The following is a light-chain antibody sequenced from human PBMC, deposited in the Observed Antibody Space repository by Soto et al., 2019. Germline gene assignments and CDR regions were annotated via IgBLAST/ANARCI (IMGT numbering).Light chain of an antibody. V-gene: IGKV4-1*01. CDR1: QSVLYSSNNKNY. Sequence: DIVMTQSPDSLAVSLGERATINCKSSQSVLYSSNNKNYLAWYQQKPGQPPKLLIYWASTRESGVPDRFSGSGSGTDFTLTIISLQAEDVAVYYCQQYSSTRPYTFGQGTKLEIK. J-gene: IGKJ2*01. CDR2: WAS. CDR3: QQYSSTRPYT.